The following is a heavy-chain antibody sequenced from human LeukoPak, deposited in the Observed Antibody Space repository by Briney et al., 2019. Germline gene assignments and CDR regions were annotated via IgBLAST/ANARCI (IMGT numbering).Heavy chain of an antibody. CDR1: GGTFSSYA. CDR2: IIPIFGTA. D-gene: IGHD4-23*01. J-gene: IGHJ4*02. V-gene: IGHV1-69*05. Sequence: GASVKVSCKASGGTFSSYAISWVRQAPGQGREWMGRIIPIFGTANYAQKFQGRVTITTDESTSTAYMELSSLRSEDTAVYYCARDASYGGNSRSDYWGQGTLVTVSS. CDR3: ARDASYGGNSRSDY.